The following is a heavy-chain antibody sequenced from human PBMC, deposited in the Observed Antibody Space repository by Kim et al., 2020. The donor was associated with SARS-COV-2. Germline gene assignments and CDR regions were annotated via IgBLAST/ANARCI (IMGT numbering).Heavy chain of an antibody. J-gene: IGHJ2*01. V-gene: IGHV1-69*04. Sequence: SVKVSCKASGGTFSNSPISWVRQAPGQGLEWMGRIIPILDIANYAQEFQGRVTITADKSTSTAYMYLSSLTSEDTAVYYLAREIEVAAFYWYFFLWGRG. D-gene: IGHD2-15*01. CDR2: IIPILDIA. CDR3: AREIEVAAFYWYFFL. CDR1: GGTFSNSP.